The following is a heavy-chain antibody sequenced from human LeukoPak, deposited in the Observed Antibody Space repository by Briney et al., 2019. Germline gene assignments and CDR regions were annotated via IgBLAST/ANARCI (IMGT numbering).Heavy chain of an antibody. Sequence: PGGSLRLSCAASGFTFSNYAMSWVRQAPGKGLEWVSAISGSGGSTYYADSVKGRFTISRDNSKNTLYLQMNSLRAEDTAVYYCAKDTRNYYDSSGYYLGEFDYWGQGTLVTVSS. CDR1: GFTFSNYA. CDR3: AKDTRNYYDSSGYYLGEFDY. CDR2: ISGSGGST. J-gene: IGHJ4*02. V-gene: IGHV3-23*01. D-gene: IGHD3-22*01.